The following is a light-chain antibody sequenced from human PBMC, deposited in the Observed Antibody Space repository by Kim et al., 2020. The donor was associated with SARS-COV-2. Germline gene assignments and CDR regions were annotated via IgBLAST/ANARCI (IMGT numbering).Light chain of an antibody. CDR2: AAS. Sequence: DIQLTQSPSFLSASAGGRVTITCRASQGINTYLVWYQQKPGKAPKLLVSAASTLQSGVPSRFSGSGSGTDFTLTISGLQPEDCATYFCQQLYTYPHSFGGGTKVDIK. CDR1: QGINTY. CDR3: QQLYTYPHS. J-gene: IGKJ4*01. V-gene: IGKV1-9*01.